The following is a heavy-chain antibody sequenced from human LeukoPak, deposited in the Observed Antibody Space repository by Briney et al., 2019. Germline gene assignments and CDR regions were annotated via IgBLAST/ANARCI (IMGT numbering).Heavy chain of an antibody. J-gene: IGHJ4*02. V-gene: IGHV1-24*01. CDR3: AGDVLVSGGSYYHGY. CDR1: GYALTQLS. D-gene: IGHD3-3*02. CDR2: IDPKDGET. Sequence: GASVKVSCKVSGYALTQLSMHWVRQAPGKGFEWMGGIDPKDGETIYAQIFQGRVTMTDDTSTDTAYMELSGLTSEDTALYYCAGDVLVSGGSYYHGYWGQGTWSPSPQ.